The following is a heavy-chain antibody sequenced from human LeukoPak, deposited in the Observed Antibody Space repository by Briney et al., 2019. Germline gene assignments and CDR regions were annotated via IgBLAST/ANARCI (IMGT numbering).Heavy chain of an antibody. CDR2: ISVYNGKT. Sequence: ASVKVSCKASGYTFSGYYIHWVRQAPGQGLEGMGWISVYNGKTNYAQKFQGRVTMTTDTSTGTAYMELRSLRSDDTAMYYCARSYYDYIGGSFREYYFDYWGQGTLVTVSS. D-gene: IGHD3-16*01. V-gene: IGHV1-18*04. CDR3: ARSYYDYIGGSFREYYFDY. J-gene: IGHJ4*02. CDR1: GYTFSGYY.